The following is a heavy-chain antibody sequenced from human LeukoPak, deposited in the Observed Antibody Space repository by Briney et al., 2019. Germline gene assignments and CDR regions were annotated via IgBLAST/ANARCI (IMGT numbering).Heavy chain of an antibody. CDR1: GYTFTSYY. Sequence: ASVKVSCKASGYTFTSYYMHWVRQAPGQGLEWMGIINPSGGSTSYARKFQGRVTMTRDTSTSTVYMELSSLRSEDTAVYYCARGGIAAAGIPLNWFDPWGQGTLVTVSS. D-gene: IGHD6-13*01. J-gene: IGHJ5*02. CDR3: ARGGIAAAGIPLNWFDP. V-gene: IGHV1-46*01. CDR2: INPSGGST.